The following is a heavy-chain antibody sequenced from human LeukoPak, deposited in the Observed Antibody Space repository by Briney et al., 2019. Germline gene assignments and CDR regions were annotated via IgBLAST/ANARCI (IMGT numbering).Heavy chain of an antibody. Sequence: SETLSLTCTVSGGSISSYYWSWIRQPPGKGLEWIGYIYYSGNTYYSPSLKSRVTISVDTSKNQFSLKLSSVTAADTAVYYCARDALRYVGWGQGTPVTVSS. CDR3: ARDALRYVG. V-gene: IGHV4-59*01. CDR1: GGSISSYY. J-gene: IGHJ4*02. D-gene: IGHD3-9*01. CDR2: IYYSGNT.